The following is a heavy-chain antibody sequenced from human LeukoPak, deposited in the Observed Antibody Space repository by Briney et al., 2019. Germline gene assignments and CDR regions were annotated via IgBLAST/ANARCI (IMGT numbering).Heavy chain of an antibody. J-gene: IGHJ4*02. D-gene: IGHD1-1*01. CDR2: ISYDGSNK. CDR3: AKATGTLGN. V-gene: IGHV3-30*18. Sequence: GGSLRLSCAASGFTFSSYGMHWVRQAPGKGLEWVAVISYDGSNKYYADSVKGRFTISRDNSKNTLYLQMNSLRAEDTAIYYCAKATGTLGNWGQGILVTVSS. CDR1: GFTFSSYG.